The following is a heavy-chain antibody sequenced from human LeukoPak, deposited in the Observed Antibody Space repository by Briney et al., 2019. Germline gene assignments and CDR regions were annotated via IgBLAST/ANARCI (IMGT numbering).Heavy chain of an antibody. CDR3: ARGGDCGGDCYTYYYYYYMDV. J-gene: IGHJ6*03. V-gene: IGHV3-64*01. D-gene: IGHD2-21*02. CDR1: GFTFSSYA. CDR2: ISSNGGST. Sequence: GESLRLSCTASGFTFSSYAMHWVRQAPGKGLEYVSAISSNGGSTYYANSVKGRFTISRDNSKNTLYLQMGSLRAEDMAVYYCARGGDCGGDCYTYYYYYYMDVWGKGTTVTVSS.